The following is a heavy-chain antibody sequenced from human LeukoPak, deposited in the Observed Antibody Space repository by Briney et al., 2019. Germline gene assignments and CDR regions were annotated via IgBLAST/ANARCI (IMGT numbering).Heavy chain of an antibody. CDR3: AKGTLGSCSGGSCYPFDY. CDR2: IRGSGGTT. J-gene: IGHJ4*02. D-gene: IGHD2-15*01. CDR1: GFTFSSYA. Sequence: GGSLRLSCAASGFTFSSYAMSWVRQAPGKGLECVSGIRGSGGTTGYADSVKGRFTISRDNSNNTLYLQMSSLRAEDTAVYYCAKGTLGSCSGGSCYPFDYWGQGTLVTVSS. V-gene: IGHV3-23*01.